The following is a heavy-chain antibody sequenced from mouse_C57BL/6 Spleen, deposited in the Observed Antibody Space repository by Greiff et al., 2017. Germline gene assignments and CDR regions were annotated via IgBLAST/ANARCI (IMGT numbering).Heavy chain of an antibody. D-gene: IGHD1-1*01. J-gene: IGHJ2*01. Sequence: QVQLQQSGAELVKPGASVKLSCKASGYTFTEYTIHWVKQRSGQGLEWIGWFYPGSGSIKYNEKFKDKATLTADKSSSTAYMELSRLTSEDSAVYFCARHEDIYYYGSSYFYFDYWGQGTTLTVSS. CDR3: ARHEDIYYYGSSYFYFDY. V-gene: IGHV1-62-2*01. CDR2: FYPGSGSI. CDR1: GYTFTEYT.